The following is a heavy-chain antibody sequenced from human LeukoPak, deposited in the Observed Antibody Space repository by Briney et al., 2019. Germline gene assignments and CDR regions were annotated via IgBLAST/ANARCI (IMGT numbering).Heavy chain of an antibody. CDR2: IYYSGST. Sequence: SETLSLTCAVSGGSISSGGYSWSWIRQPPGKGLEWIGYIYYSGSTYYNPSLKSRVTISVDTSKNQFSLKLSSVTAADTAVYYCARTPLRGATFFTSYPNWFDTWGQGTLVTVSS. CDR3: ARTPLRGATFFTSYPNWFDT. CDR1: GGSISSGGYS. V-gene: IGHV4-30-4*07. J-gene: IGHJ5*02. D-gene: IGHD3-10*01.